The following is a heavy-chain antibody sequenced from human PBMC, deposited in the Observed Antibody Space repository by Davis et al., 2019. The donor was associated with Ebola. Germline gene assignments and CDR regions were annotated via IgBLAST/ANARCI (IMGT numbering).Heavy chain of an antibody. Sequence: GGSLRLSCAASGFTFSGSAMHWVRQASGKGLDWVGRIRSKANSYATAYAASVKGRFTISRDDSKNTAYLQMNSLKTEDTAVYYCTSYGGGSSSGVDYWGQGTLVTVSS. V-gene: IGHV3-73*01. CDR2: IRSKANSYAT. J-gene: IGHJ4*02. CDR3: TSYGGGSSSGVDY. D-gene: IGHD6-6*01. CDR1: GFTFSGSA.